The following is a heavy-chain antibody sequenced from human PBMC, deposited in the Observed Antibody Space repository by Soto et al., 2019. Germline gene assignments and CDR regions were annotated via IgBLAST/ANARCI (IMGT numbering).Heavy chain of an antibody. CDR1: GFTFSRYA. CDR3: AKVARSYGSGWYYFDS. V-gene: IGHV3-23*01. J-gene: IGHJ4*01. D-gene: IGHD6-19*01. Sequence: GSLGLSCVASGFTFSRYAMSWVRQAPGKGLQWVSGISNSADRTYYANFVKGHFTISRDNSNNTLYLELNSLRPEDTAVYYCAKVARSYGSGWYYFDSWGHGIMVTVSS. CDR2: ISNSADRT.